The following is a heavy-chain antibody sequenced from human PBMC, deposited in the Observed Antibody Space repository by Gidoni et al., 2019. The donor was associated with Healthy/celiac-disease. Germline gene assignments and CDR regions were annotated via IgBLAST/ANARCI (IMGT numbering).Heavy chain of an antibody. CDR3: ARVIQLWGEIDY. CDR2: IYHSGST. V-gene: IGHV4-30-2*01. CDR1: GGSISSGGYS. J-gene: IGHJ4*02. Sequence: SQTLSLTCAVSGGSISSGGYSWSWIRQPPGKGLEWIGYIYHSGSTYYNPSLKSRVTISVDRSKNQFSLKLSSVTAADTAVYYYARVIQLWGEIDYWGQGTLVTVSS. D-gene: IGHD5-18*01.